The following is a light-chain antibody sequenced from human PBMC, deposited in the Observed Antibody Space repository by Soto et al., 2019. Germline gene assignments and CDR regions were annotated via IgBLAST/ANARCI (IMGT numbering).Light chain of an antibody. CDR2: EVS. J-gene: IGLJ2*01. V-gene: IGLV2-23*02. CDR1: SSDVGSYNL. Sequence: QSALTQPASVSGSPGQLITISCTGTSSDVGSYNLVSWYQQHPGKAPKLMIYEVSKRPSGVSNRFSGSKSGNTASLTISGLQAEDEADYYCCSYAGSSTRVVFGGGTKLTVL. CDR3: CSYAGSSTRVV.